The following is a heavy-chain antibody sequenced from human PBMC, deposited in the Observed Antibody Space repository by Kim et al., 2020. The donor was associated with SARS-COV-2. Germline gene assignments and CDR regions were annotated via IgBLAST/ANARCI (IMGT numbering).Heavy chain of an antibody. CDR3: ARIALSTSGSWSNY. V-gene: IGHV1-18*01. D-gene: IGHD1-26*01. J-gene: IGHJ4*02. Sequence: AQKLQGRVTMTTDTSTSTAYMELRSLRSDDTAVYYCARIALSTSGSWSNYWGQGTLVTVSS.